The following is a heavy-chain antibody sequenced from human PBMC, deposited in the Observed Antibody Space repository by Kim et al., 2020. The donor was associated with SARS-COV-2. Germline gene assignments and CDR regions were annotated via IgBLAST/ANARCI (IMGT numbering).Heavy chain of an antibody. D-gene: IGHD3-10*01. Sequence: SETLSLTCVVYGGSFSGYYWSWIRQPPGKGLEWIGEINHSGSTNYNPSLKSRVSISFDTSKTQFSLKLSSVTAADTAGYYCARGETWFPFDYWGQGTLVT. CDR1: GGSFSGYY. J-gene: IGHJ4*02. V-gene: IGHV4-34*01. CDR2: INHSGST. CDR3: ARGETWFPFDY.